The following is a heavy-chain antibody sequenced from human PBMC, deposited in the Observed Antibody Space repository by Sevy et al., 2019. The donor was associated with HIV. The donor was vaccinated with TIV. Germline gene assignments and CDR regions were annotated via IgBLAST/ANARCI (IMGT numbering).Heavy chain of an antibody. Sequence: GGSLRLSCAASGFTFSRNWMTWVRQAPGKGLEWVANIKEDGSEKYYVDSVKGRFTISRDNAKNSLYLHMDSLRADDTAMYFCASTPGTIAAADYFFDYWGQGTLVTVSS. CDR2: IKEDGSEK. D-gene: IGHD6-13*01. CDR3: ASTPGTIAAADYFFDY. V-gene: IGHV3-7*01. CDR1: GFTFSRNW. J-gene: IGHJ4*02.